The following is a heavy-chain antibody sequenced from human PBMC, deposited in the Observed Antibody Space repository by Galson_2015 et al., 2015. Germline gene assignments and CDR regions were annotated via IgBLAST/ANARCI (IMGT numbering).Heavy chain of an antibody. J-gene: IGHJ4*02. V-gene: IGHV2-5*01. CDR3: ARLGSSGWSHAFDI. CDR1: GFSLSTRGVG. Sequence: PALVKPTQTLTLTCTFSGFSLSTRGVGVGWIRQPPGKALEWLALIYWNDDKRYSPSLKSRLTITKDTSKNQVVLTMTNMDPVDTATYYCARLGSSGWSHAFDIWGQGTLVTVSS. D-gene: IGHD6-19*01. CDR2: IYWNDDK.